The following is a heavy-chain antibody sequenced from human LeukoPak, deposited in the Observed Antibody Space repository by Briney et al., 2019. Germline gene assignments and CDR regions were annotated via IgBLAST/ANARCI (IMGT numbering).Heavy chain of an antibody. D-gene: IGHD4-17*01. V-gene: IGHV3-21*01. CDR2: ISSSSTYI. Sequence: GGSLRLSCAASGFTFSSYNMNWVRQAPGKGLEWVSSISSSSTYIYYADSVKGRFTISRDNAKNSLYLQMNCLRAEDTAVYYCARDPSTVTTTPYYFDYWGQGTLVTVSS. CDR1: GFTFSSYN. J-gene: IGHJ4*02. CDR3: ARDPSTVTTTPYYFDY.